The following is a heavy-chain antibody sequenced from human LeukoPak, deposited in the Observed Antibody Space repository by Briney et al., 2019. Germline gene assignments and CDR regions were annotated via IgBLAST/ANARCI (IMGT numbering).Heavy chain of an antibody. J-gene: IGHJ4*02. D-gene: IGHD3-16*02. Sequence: GGSLRLSCTASGSTFGDYAMSWVRQAPGKGLEWVGFIRSKAYGGTTEYAASVKGRFTISRDDSKSIAYLQMNSLKTEDTAVYYCTRTFGGVIVYYFDYWGQGTLVTVSS. CDR1: GSTFGDYA. V-gene: IGHV3-49*04. CDR2: IRSKAYGGTT. CDR3: TRTFGGVIVYYFDY.